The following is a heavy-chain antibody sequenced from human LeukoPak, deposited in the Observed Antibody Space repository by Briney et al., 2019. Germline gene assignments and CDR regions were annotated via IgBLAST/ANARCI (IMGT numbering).Heavy chain of an antibody. CDR2: INHSGST. D-gene: IGHD2-15*01. V-gene: IGHV4-34*01. CDR1: GGSSSGYY. J-gene: IGHJ5*02. Sequence: SETLSLTCAVYGGSSSGYYWSWIRQPPGKGLEWIGEINHSGSTNYNPSLKSRVTISVDTSKNQFSLKLSSVTAADTAVYYCARGRCSGGSCYRGWFDPWGQGTLVTVSS. CDR3: ARGRCSGGSCYRGWFDP.